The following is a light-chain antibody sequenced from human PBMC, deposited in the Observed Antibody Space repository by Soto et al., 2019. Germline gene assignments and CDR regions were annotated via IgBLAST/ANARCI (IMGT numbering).Light chain of an antibody. CDR2: DAS. V-gene: IGKV3-11*01. J-gene: IGKJ2*02. Sequence: EIVLTQSPATLSLSPGERATLSCRASQSVSSYLAWYQQKPGQAPRLLIYDASSRANGIPARFSGSGSGTDFTLTISSLEPEDFAVYYCQQRSSWPRTFGQGTKLEIK. CDR1: QSVSSY. CDR3: QQRSSWPRT.